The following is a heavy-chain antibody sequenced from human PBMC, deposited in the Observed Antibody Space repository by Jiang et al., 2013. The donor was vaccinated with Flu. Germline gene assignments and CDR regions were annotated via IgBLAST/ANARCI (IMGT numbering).Heavy chain of an antibody. V-gene: IGHV4-4*02. CDR1: GGSISSSNW. Sequence: GSGLVKPSGTLSLTCAVSGGSISSSNWWNWVRQPPGKGLEWIAEIHHSGTTNYNPSLRGRVTISVDKSKNQFSLNLRSVTAADTAVYYCARQIGDTLLRGVTRDAFDIWGQGTMVTFSS. CDR3: ARQIGDTLLRGVTRDAFDI. J-gene: IGHJ3*02. D-gene: IGHD3-10*01. CDR2: IHHSGTT.